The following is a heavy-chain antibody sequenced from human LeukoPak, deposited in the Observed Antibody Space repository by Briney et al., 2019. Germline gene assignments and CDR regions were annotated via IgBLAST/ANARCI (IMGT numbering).Heavy chain of an antibody. Sequence: PGGSLRLSCAASGFTFSGYTMNWVRQAPGKGLEWVSSITSSSSYIYYADSVKGRFTISRDNSKNTVFLQMSSLRAEDSAVYYCAKDYAVGSIDYWGQGTLVTVSS. J-gene: IGHJ4*02. V-gene: IGHV3-21*04. CDR3: AKDYAVGSIDY. CDR1: GFTFSGYT. CDR2: ITSSSSYI. D-gene: IGHD3-16*01.